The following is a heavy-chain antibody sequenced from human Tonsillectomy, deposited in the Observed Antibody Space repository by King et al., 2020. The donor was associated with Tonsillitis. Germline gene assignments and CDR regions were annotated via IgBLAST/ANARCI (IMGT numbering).Heavy chain of an antibody. J-gene: IGHJ4*02. V-gene: IGHV3-7*01. D-gene: IGHD3-3*01. CDR3: TSFWGGYFDY. CDR1: GFTFSNYW. CDR2: IRQDGSES. Sequence: VQLVESGGGLVQPGGSLRLSCAASGFTFSNYWMSWVRQAPGKGLEWVANIRQDGSESFYVDSVKGRFTMSRDNAKNSLYLQVNSLRAEDTAVYYCTSFWGGYFDYWGQGTLVSVSS.